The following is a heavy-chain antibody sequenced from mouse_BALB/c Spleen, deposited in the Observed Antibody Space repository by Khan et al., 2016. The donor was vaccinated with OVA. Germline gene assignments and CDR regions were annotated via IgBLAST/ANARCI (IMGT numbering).Heavy chain of an antibody. V-gene: IGHV1-7*01. CDR1: GYTFTTYW. Sequence: VQLQESGAELAKPGASVKMSCKASGYTFTTYWMHWVKQRPGQGLEWIGYINPTSGYTDYNEKFKDRATLSADKSSSTAYMQLRSLTSEDSADYYCTRDRIDYWGQGTTLTVSS. CDR3: TRDRIDY. J-gene: IGHJ2*01. CDR2: INPTSGYT.